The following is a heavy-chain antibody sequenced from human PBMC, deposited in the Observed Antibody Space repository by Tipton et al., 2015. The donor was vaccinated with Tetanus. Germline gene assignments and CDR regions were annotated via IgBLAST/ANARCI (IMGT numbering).Heavy chain of an antibody. Sequence: SLRLSCAASGFTFSTNAMHWVRQAPGKGLEWVAAIWNDGSYKYYADSVKGRFTVSRDNSKNTLYLEMNSLRAEDTAVYYCARAGGGGFNYGRMRLFYAMDVWGQGTTVTVSS. D-gene: IGHD5-18*01. CDR1: GFTFSTNA. V-gene: IGHV3-33*01. CDR3: ARAGGGGFNYGRMRLFYAMDV. CDR2: IWNDGSYK. J-gene: IGHJ6*02.